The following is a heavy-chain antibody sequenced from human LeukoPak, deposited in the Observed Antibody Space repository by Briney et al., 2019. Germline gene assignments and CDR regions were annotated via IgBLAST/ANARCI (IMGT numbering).Heavy chain of an antibody. J-gene: IGHJ3*02. CDR2: IYTSGST. V-gene: IGHV4-61*02. CDR1: GASISSGSYY. CDR3: ARSYYDSSGWDAFDI. D-gene: IGHD3-22*01. Sequence: SETLSLTCTVSGASISSGSYYWSWIRQPAGKGLEWIGRIYTSGSTNYNPSLKSRVTTSVDTSKNQFSLKLSSVTAADTAVYYCARSYYDSSGWDAFDIWGQGTMVTVSS.